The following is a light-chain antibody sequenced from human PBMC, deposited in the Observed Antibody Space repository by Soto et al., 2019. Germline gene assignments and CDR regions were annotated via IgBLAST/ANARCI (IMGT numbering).Light chain of an antibody. J-gene: IGKJ2*01. Sequence: EIVLTQSPGTPSLSPGERATITCRASQSVSSSYLAWCQQKPGQAPRLFIYGTSNRETGIPEMGSGRGAWPACTRTISRLEHEDVEVDDCQQYGSSLYTFGQGTQVDIK. V-gene: IGKV3-20*01. CDR1: QSVSSSY. CDR3: QQYGSSLYT. CDR2: GTS.